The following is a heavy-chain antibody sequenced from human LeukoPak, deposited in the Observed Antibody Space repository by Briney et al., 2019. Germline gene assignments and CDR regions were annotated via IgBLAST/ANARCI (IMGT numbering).Heavy chain of an antibody. V-gene: IGHV3-23*01. CDR2: ITSGFTP. D-gene: IGHD2-15*01. J-gene: IGHJ4*02. CDR3: AKDYSESRVADVFFEY. CDR1: GLTFSDHA. Sequence: PGGSLRLSCAASGLTFSDHAMSWFRQAPGKGLEWVAGITSGFTPHYADSVKGRFTISRDNSKNTFHLQLNSLRAEDTAIYYCAKDYSESRVADVFFEYWGQGRLVTVSS.